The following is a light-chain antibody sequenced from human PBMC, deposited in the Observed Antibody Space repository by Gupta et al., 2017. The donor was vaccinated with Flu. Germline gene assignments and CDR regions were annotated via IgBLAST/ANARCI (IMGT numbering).Light chain of an antibody. V-gene: IGLV3-21*02. CDR3: QGWHISSDNLRL. Sequence: SSVLTQRPSVSVAPGQTARITCGGDHLGTKSVHWYHQKPGQAPVLVVYDDSDRPPGSPERVSGSKSENTATLTITEVEAGDEAECFCQGWHISSDNLRLFGGGTKLTVL. J-gene: IGLJ3*02. CDR1: HLGTKS. CDR2: DDS.